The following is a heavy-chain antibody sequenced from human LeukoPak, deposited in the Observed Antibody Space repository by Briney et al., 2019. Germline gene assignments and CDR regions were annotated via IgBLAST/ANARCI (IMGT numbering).Heavy chain of an antibody. Sequence: GGSLRLSCTASGFTFGDYAMSWVRQAPGKGLEWVGFIRSKAYGGTTEYAASVKGRFTISRDDSKSIAYLQMNSLKTEDTAVYYCTLPMVPYYYYGMDVWGQGTTVTVSS. V-gene: IGHV3-49*04. CDR3: TLPMVPYYYYGMDV. J-gene: IGHJ6*02. D-gene: IGHD3-10*01. CDR2: IRSKAYGGTT. CDR1: GFTFGDYA.